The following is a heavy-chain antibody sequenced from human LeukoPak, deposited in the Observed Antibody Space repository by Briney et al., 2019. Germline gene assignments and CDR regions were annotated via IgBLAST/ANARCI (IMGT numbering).Heavy chain of an antibody. Sequence: PSGSLSLACTVAGGSIISSSYYWGGVRDPPGRPVEGVGSIYYSGRTYYNPSLTSRVPICAATSQNQFSLTLSSVTAADTAVYYCARGTELERRAFDIWGQGTMVTVPS. V-gene: IGHV4-39*07. CDR1: GGSIISSSYY. D-gene: IGHD1-1*01. CDR3: ARGTELERRAFDI. J-gene: IGHJ3*02. CDR2: IYYSGRT.